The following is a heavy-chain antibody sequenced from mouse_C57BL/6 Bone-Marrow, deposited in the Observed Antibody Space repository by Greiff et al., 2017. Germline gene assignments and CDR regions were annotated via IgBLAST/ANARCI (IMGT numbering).Heavy chain of an antibody. J-gene: IGHJ2*01. CDR2: IDPSDSYT. CDR3: ARSMGYGIALYYFDY. Sequence: QVQLKQPGAELVMPGASVKLSCKASGYTFTSYWMHWVKQRPGQGLEWIGEIDPSDSYTNYNQKFKGKSTLNVDKSSNTAYMQLSSLTSEDSAVYYCARSMGYGIALYYFDYWGQGTTLTVSS. D-gene: IGHD1-1*01. V-gene: IGHV1-69*01. CDR1: GYTFTSYW.